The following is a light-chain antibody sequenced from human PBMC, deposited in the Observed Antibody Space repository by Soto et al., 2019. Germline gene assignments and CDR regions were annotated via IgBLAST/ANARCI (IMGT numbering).Light chain of an antibody. Sequence: DIQLTQSPSSLSASVGDRVTMTCRASQSMSIYLNWYQHKPGKAPKLLIFEASSLQSGVPSRFSGSGSGTNLPLTISSLQLEDIATYYCQQSYSTPTFGQGTTVEIK. J-gene: IGKJ1*01. CDR3: QQSYSTPT. V-gene: IGKV1-39*01. CDR1: QSMSIY. CDR2: EAS.